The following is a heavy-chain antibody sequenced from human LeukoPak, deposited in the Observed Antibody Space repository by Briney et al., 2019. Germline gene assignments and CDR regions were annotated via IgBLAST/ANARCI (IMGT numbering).Heavy chain of an antibody. CDR3: ARGAMFYGFWSGSYVRKVPPPDY. D-gene: IGHD3-3*01. CDR2: INHSGST. CDR1: GGSFSGYY. J-gene: IGHJ4*02. Sequence: SETLSLTCAVYGGSFSGYYWSWIRQPPGKGLEWIGEINHSGSTNYNPSLKSRVTISVDTSKNQFSLKLSSVTAADTAVYYCARGAMFYGFWSGSYVRKVPPPDYWGQGTLVTVSS. V-gene: IGHV4-34*01.